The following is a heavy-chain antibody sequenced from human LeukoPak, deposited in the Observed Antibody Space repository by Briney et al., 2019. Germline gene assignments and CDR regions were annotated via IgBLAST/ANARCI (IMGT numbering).Heavy chain of an antibody. V-gene: IGHV3-48*04. CDR1: GFTFSSYS. CDR3: ARLPAYCSSTSCYYDY. Sequence: PGGSLRLSCAASGFTFSSYSMNWVRQAPGKGLEWVSYISSASGSIYYADSVKGRFTISRDNAKNSLFLQMNSLRAEDTAVYYCARLPAYCSSTSCYYDYWAREPWSPSPQ. D-gene: IGHD2-2*01. CDR2: ISSASGSI. J-gene: IGHJ4*02.